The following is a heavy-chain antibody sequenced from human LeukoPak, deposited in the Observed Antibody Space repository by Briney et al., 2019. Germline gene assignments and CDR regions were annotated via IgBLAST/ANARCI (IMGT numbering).Heavy chain of an antibody. Sequence: GGSPRLSCAASGFTFSSYGMHWVRQAPGKGLEWVAVISYDGSNKYYADSVKGRFTISRDKSKNTLYLQMNSLRAEDTAVYYCAKDAWGSGYAYYFDYWGQGTLVTVSS. V-gene: IGHV3-30*18. J-gene: IGHJ4*02. CDR3: AKDAWGSGYAYYFDY. D-gene: IGHD5-12*01. CDR2: ISYDGSNK. CDR1: GFTFSSYG.